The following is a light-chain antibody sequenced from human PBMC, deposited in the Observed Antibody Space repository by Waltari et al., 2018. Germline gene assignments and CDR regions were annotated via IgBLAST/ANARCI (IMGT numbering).Light chain of an antibody. CDR2: HVS. J-gene: IGLJ3*02. CDR3: ISYTTSNTWV. CDR1: SSDGGGYNY. V-gene: IGLV2-14*01. Sequence: QSALTQPASVSGSPGQSITISCTGSSSDGGGYNYVSWYQQHPGKAPKLMTYHVSERPSGVSNRFSGSKSGNTASLTISGLQAEDEADYYCISYTTSNTWVFGGGTKLTVL.